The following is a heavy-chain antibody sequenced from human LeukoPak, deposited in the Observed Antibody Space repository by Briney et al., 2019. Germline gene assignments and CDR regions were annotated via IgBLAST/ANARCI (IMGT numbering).Heavy chain of an antibody. Sequence: PGGSLRLSCAASGFTFSSYEMNWVRQAPGKGLEWVSYISSSGSTIYYADSVKGRFTISRENAKNSLYLQMNSLRAEDTAVYYCARESAGYCTNGVCYLFDYWGQGTLVTVSS. V-gene: IGHV3-48*03. CDR2: ISSSGSTI. J-gene: IGHJ4*02. CDR1: GFTFSSYE. D-gene: IGHD2-8*01. CDR3: ARESAGYCTNGVCYLFDY.